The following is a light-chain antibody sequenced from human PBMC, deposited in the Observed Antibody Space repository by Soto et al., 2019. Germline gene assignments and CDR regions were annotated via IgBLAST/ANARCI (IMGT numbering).Light chain of an antibody. CDR3: QKYDTAPLT. J-gene: IGKJ4*01. CDR1: RDIRNY. CDR2: GAS. V-gene: IGKV1-27*01. Sequence: DIQVTQSPSSLSASLGDRVSITCRASRDIRNYLAWYQQKPGQVPRLLISGASSLHSGVPPRFSGSGSGTDFTLTISSLQPEDIATYVCQKYDTAPLTFGGGTKVDSK.